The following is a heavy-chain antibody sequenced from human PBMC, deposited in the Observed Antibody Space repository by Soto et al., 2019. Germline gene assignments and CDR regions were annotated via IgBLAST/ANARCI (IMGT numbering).Heavy chain of an antibody. J-gene: IGHJ4*02. CDR2: IYYSGST. D-gene: IGHD6-13*01. CDR1: GGSLSSYY. V-gene: IGHV4-59*08. Sequence: PSETLSLTCTVSGGSLSSYYWSWIRQPPGKGLEWIGYIYYSGSTNYNPSLKSRVTISVDTSKNQFSLKLSSVTAADTAVYYCARRYSSSFDYWGQGTLVNVSS. CDR3: ARRYSSSFDY.